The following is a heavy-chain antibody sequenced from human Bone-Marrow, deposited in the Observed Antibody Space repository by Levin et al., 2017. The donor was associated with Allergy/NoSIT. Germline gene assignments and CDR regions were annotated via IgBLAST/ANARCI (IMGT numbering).Heavy chain of an antibody. Sequence: SGGSLRLSCSASGFNFSSYWMHWVRQAPGKGLVWVSRINRDGSSTSYADSVKGRFTISRDNAKNTLYLQMNSLRAEDTSVYYCARDRVTTNWYFDLWSRGTLVTVSS. V-gene: IGHV3-74*01. CDR2: INRDGSST. CDR1: GFNFSSYW. J-gene: IGHJ2*01. D-gene: IGHD4-17*01. CDR3: ARDRVTTNWYFDL.